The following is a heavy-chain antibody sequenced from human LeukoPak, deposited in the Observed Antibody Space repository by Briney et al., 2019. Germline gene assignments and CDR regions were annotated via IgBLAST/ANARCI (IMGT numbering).Heavy chain of an antibody. CDR1: GYTFTDYY. CDR3: ARRVGGYYYYGMDV. CDR2: INPNSGGT. D-gene: IGHD3-16*01. V-gene: IGHV1-2*06. Sequence: ASVKVSCKASGYTFTDYYMHWVRQAPGQGLEWMGRINPNSGGTNYAQKFQGRVTMTTDTSTSTAYMELRSLRSDDTAVYYCARRVGGYYYYGMDVWGQGTTVTVSS. J-gene: IGHJ6*02.